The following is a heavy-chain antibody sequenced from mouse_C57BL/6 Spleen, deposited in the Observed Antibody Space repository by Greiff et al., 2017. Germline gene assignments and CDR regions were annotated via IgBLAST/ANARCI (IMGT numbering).Heavy chain of an antibody. CDR3: ARRGSSYGYFDV. CDR1: GFTFSSYA. V-gene: IGHV5-4*03. Sequence: EVKLVESGGGLVKPGGSLKLSCAASGFTFSSYAMSWVRQTPGKRLEWVATISDGGSYTYYPDNVKGRFTISRDNAKNNLYLQMSQLKSEDTAMYYWARRGSSYGYFDVWGTGTTVTVSS. CDR2: ISDGGSYT. J-gene: IGHJ1*03. D-gene: IGHD1-1*01.